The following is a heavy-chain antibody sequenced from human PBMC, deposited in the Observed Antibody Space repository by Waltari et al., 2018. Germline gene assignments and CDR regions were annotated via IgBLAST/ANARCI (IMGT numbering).Heavy chain of an antibody. J-gene: IGHJ4*02. V-gene: IGHV1-3*01. D-gene: IGHD1-20*01. CDR3: AAATVTTEVITPELDF. CDR1: GYTLSNFA. Sequence: QVQLVQSGADVKKPGASVKVSCKASGYTLSNFAISWVRQAPGQRLEWMGWITAGNDNTKYSQKFQGRLTITRDTSASTAYMELSSLTSEDTAVYYCAAATVTTEVITPELDFWGQGTLVTVSS. CDR2: ITAGNDNT.